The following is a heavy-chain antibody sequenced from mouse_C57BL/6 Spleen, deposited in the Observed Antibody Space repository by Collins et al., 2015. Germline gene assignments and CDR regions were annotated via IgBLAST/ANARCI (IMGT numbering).Heavy chain of an antibody. V-gene: IGHV11-2*02. CDR1: GFTFSGFW. CDR2: INSDGSAI. CDR3: MRYDPSYWYFDV. Sequence: EVQLLETGGGLVQPGGSRGLSCEGSGFTFSGFWMSWVRQTPGKTLEWIGDINSDGSAINYAPSIKDRFTISRDNDKSTLYLQMSNVRSEDTATYFCMRYDPSYWYFDVWGAGTTVTVSS. J-gene: IGHJ1*01.